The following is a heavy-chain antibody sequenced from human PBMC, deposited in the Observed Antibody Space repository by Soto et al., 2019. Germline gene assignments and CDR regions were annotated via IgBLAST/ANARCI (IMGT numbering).Heavy chain of an antibody. J-gene: IGHJ5*02. CDR1: GFSLSTSGVG. D-gene: IGHD6-13*01. CDR3: AHRRDIAAAGPSNWFDP. V-gene: IGHV2-5*02. Sequence: QITLKESGPTLVKPTQTLTLTCTFSGFSLSTSGVGVGWIRQPPGKALEWLALIYWDDDKRYSPSLKSRLTITKXXSXNXXVLTMTNMDPVDTATYYCAHRRDIAAAGPSNWFDPWGQGTLVTVSS. CDR2: IYWDDDK.